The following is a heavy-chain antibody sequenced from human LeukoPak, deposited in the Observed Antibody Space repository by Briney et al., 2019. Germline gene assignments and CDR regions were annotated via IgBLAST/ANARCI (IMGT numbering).Heavy chain of an antibody. CDR2: ISGSGGST. CDR1: GITFITSA. CDR3: AKLLRRTVVPYYDY. Sequence: GGSLRLSCAASGITFITSAMSWVRQAPGKGLEWVSAISGSGGSTYYADSVKGRFTISRDNSKNTLHLQMNSLRVEDTAVYYCAKLLRRTVVPYYDYWGQGTLVTVSS. D-gene: IGHD6-6*01. J-gene: IGHJ4*02. V-gene: IGHV3-23*01.